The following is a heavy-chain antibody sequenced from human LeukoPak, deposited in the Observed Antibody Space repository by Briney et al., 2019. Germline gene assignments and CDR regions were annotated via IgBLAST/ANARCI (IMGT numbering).Heavy chain of an antibody. J-gene: IGHJ6*02. Sequence: GGSLRLSCAASGFTFSNYMMHWVRQAPGKGLAWVSRIKSDGITITYADSVKGRFTISRDNAKNTLYLQMNSLRAEDTAVYYCAKYCGGDCYGMDVWGQGTTVTVSS. V-gene: IGHV3-74*01. CDR2: IKSDGITI. D-gene: IGHD2-21*01. CDR1: GFTFSNYM. CDR3: AKYCGGDCYGMDV.